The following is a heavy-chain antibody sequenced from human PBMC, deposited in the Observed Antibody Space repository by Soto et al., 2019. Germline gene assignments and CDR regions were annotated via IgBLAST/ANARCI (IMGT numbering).Heavy chain of an antibody. Sequence: EVQLVESGGGLVQPGRSLRLSCAASGFTFDDYAMHWVRQAPGKGLEWVSGISWNSGSIGYADSVKGRFTISRDNAKNSLYLQMNRLRAEDTALYYCAKVKWFGELLGAFDIWGQGTMVTVSS. D-gene: IGHD3-10*01. CDR2: ISWNSGSI. CDR1: GFTFDDYA. CDR3: AKVKWFGELLGAFDI. J-gene: IGHJ3*02. V-gene: IGHV3-9*01.